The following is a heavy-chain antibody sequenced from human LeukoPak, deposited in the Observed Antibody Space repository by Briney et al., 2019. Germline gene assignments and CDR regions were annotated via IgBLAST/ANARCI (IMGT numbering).Heavy chain of an antibody. CDR3: ARQHQLLPYYFDY. J-gene: IGHJ4*02. CDR1: GGSISSGGYY. D-gene: IGHD2-2*01. CDR2: IYYSGST. V-gene: IGHV4-31*03. Sequence: SETLSLTCTVSGGSISSGGYYWSWIRQHPGKGLEWIGYIYYSGSTYYNPSLKSRVTISVDTSKNQFSLKLSSVTAADTAVYYCARQHQLLPYYFDYWGQGTLVTVSS.